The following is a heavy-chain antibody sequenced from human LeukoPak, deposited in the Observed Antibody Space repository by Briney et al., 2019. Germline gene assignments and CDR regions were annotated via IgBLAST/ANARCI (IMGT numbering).Heavy chain of an antibody. CDR2: IYPGDSDT. D-gene: IGHD1-26*01. CDR1: GGTFSSYA. V-gene: IGHV5-51*01. J-gene: IGHJ4*02. CDR3: ARRKENSGIYCPLYPFDY. Sequence: KVSCKASGGTFSSYAISWVRQMPGKGLEWMGIIYPGDSDTRYSPSFQGQVTISADKSISTAYLQWSRLKASDTAVYFCARRKENSGIYCPLYPFDYWGQGALVTVSS.